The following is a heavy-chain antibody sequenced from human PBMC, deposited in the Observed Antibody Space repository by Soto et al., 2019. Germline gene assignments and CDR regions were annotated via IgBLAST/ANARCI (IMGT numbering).Heavy chain of an antibody. J-gene: IGHJ4*02. CDR2: MYAWTSDT. CDR1: GYTFSNFW. D-gene: IGHD1-7*01. CDR3: VTTRDGTTYFAY. Sequence: GESLKISCQGSGYTFSNFWIGCVRQMPGEGLEWMGLMYAWTSDTRYSPSFQGHVTISVDTSTSTGYLQWSSLKASDTAMYYCVTTRDGTTYFAYWGQGTLVTVSS. V-gene: IGHV5-51*01.